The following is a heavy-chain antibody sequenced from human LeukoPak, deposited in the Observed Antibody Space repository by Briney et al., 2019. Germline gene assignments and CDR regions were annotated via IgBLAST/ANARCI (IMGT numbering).Heavy chain of an antibody. J-gene: IGHJ5*02. CDR1: GFTFSSYA. D-gene: IGHD5-18*01. V-gene: IGHV3-30*04. CDR2: ISYDGSNK. CDR3: ARGDKQLLFNRNKGGFDP. Sequence: PGRSLRLSCAASGFTFSSYAMHWVRQAPGKGLEWVAVISYDGSNKYYADSVKGRFTISRDNSKNTVYLQMNSLRPDDTAAYYCARGDKQLLFNRNKGGFDPWGQGTLVTVSS.